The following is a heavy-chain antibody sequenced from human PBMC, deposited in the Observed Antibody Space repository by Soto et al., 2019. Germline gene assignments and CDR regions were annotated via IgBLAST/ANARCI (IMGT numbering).Heavy chain of an antibody. Sequence: QVQLRESGPGLVKPSQTLSLICSVSGDSIRTGGYYWTWIRQHPGKGLEWIGHIYFSGTTYYSPSLKSRRTLSFDTSKNQFSLSLASVTAAATAVYYCSRGRGSSPLRDWGQGALVTVSS. CDR1: GDSIRTGGYY. D-gene: IGHD6-6*01. J-gene: IGHJ4*02. CDR3: SRGRGSSPLRD. CDR2: IYFSGTT. V-gene: IGHV4-31*03.